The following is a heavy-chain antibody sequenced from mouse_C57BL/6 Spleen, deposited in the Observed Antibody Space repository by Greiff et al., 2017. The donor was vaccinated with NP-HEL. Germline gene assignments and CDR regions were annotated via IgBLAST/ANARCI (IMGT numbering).Heavy chain of an antibody. J-gene: IGHJ3*01. CDR3: ARGEAARGFAY. V-gene: IGHV1-52*01. CDR2: IDPSDSET. D-gene: IGHD6-1*01. Sequence: QVQLQQPGAELVRPGSSVKLSCKASGYTFTSYWMHWVKQRPIQGLEWIGNIDPSDSETHYNQKFKDKATLTVDKSSSTAYMQLSSLTSEDSAVYYCARGEAARGFAYWGQGTLVTVSA. CDR1: GYTFTSYW.